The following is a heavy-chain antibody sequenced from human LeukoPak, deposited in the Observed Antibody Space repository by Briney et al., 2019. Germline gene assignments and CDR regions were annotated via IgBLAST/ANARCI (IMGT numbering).Heavy chain of an antibody. Sequence: SETLSLTCAVYGGSFSGYYWSWIRQPPGKGLEWIGEINHSGSTNYNPSLKSRVTISVDTSKNQFSLKLSSVTAADTAVYYCARGARVWFDPWGQGTLVTASS. CDR2: INHSGST. V-gene: IGHV4-34*01. CDR1: GGSFSGYY. CDR3: ARGARVWFDP. J-gene: IGHJ5*02.